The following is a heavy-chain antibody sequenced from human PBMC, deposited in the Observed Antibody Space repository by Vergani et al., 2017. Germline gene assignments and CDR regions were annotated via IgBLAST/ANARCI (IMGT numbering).Heavy chain of an antibody. CDR2: FDPEDGET. CDR1: GYTLTELS. Sequence: QVQLVQSGAEVKKPGASVKVSCKVSGYTLTELSMHWVRQAPGKGLEWMGGFDPEDGETIYAQKFQGRITMTEDTSTDTAYMELSSMRSEDTAVYYCATEGVGRVLEWLRAAKNAFDIWGQGTMVTVSS. D-gene: IGHD3-3*01. J-gene: IGHJ3*02. CDR3: ATEGVGRVLEWLRAAKNAFDI. V-gene: IGHV1-24*01.